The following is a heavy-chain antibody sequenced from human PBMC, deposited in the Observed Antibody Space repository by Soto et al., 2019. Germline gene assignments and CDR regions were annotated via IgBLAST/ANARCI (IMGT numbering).Heavy chain of an antibody. J-gene: IGHJ1*01. CDR2: ISWNSGSI. D-gene: IGHD3-10*01. CDR1: GFTFDDYA. CDR3: AKSSGILGGYFQH. Sequence: DVQLVESGGGLVQPGRSLRLSCAASGFTFDDYAMHWVRQAPGKGLEWVSGISWNSGSIGYADSVKGRFTISRDNAKNSLYLQMNSLRAEDTALYYCAKSSGILGGYFQHWGQGTLVTVSS. V-gene: IGHV3-9*01.